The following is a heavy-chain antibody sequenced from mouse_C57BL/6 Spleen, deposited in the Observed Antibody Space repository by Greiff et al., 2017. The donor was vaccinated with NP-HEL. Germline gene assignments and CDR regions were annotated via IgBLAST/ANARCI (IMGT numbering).Heavy chain of an antibody. D-gene: IGHD2-5*01. J-gene: IGHJ1*03. CDR3: ARYYSNPYWYFDV. CDR2: IDPEDGET. V-gene: IGHV14-2*01. CDR1: GYTFTSYW. Sequence: VQLQQSGAELVKPGASVKLSCKASGYTFTSYWMHWVKQRTEQGLEWIGRIDPEDGETKYAPKFQGKATITADTSSNTAYLQLSSLTSEDTAVDYCARYYSNPYWYFDVWGTGTTVTVSS.